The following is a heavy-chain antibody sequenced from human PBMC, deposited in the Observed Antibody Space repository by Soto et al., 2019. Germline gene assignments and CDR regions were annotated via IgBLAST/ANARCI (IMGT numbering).Heavy chain of an antibody. CDR2: INPNSGNI. CDR1: GNTFTSYD. D-gene: IGHD3-10*01. CDR3: ARGRASGSYYLLDX. Sequence: ASVKVSCKASGNTFTSYDINWVRQATGHGLEWMGWINPNSGNIGYAQKFQGRVTMTRDTAIRKAYMEVSRLRSDDTAVYYCARGRASGSYYLLDXWGQRTLVTVSX. J-gene: IGHJ4*02. V-gene: IGHV1-8*01.